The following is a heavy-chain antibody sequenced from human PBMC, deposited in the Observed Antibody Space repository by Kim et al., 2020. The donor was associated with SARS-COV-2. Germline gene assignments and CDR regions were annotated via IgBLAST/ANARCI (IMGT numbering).Heavy chain of an antibody. D-gene: IGHD3-3*02. J-gene: IGHJ4*02. V-gene: IGHV1-69*01. Sequence: YAQKIQGRVTITADESTSTAYMELSSLRSEDTAVYYCARGISPSGFYFDYWGQGTLVTVSS. CDR3: ARGISPSGFYFDY.